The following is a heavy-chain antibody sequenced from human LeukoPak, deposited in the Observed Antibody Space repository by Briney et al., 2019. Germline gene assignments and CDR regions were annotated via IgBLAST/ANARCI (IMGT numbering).Heavy chain of an antibody. CDR3: AKGLWFGNLLYLDY. CDR2: ISWDGGTT. J-gene: IGHJ4*02. Sequence: GGSLRLSCAASGFKFDDYTMHWVRQAPGKGLEWVSLISWDGGTTYYADSVKGRFTISRDNSKNSLYLQVNSLRSEDTALYYCAKGLWFGNLLYLDYWGQGTLVTVSS. CDR1: GFKFDDYT. D-gene: IGHD3-10*01. V-gene: IGHV3-43*01.